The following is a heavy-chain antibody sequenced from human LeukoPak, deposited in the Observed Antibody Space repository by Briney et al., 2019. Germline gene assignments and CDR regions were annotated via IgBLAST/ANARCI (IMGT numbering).Heavy chain of an antibody. CDR2: IYSGGST. J-gene: IGHJ4*02. V-gene: IGHV3-53*01. D-gene: IGHD2-15*01. CDR1: VFTVSSNY. CDR3: ASNTDSGGTERQGDY. Sequence: PGGSLRLSCAASVFTVSSNYMSWVRQAPGKGLEWVSVIYSGGSTYYADSVKGRFTISRDNSKNTLYLQMNSLRAEDTAVYYCASNTDSGGTERQGDYWGQGTLVTVSS.